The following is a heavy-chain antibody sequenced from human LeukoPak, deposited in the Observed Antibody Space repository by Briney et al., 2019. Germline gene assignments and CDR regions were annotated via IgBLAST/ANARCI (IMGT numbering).Heavy chain of an antibody. CDR2: VSTNNGNT. CDR1: GGTFSSYA. J-gene: IGHJ4*02. Sequence: ASVKVSCKASGGTFSSYAISWVRQAPGQGLQWMGWVSTNNGNTYYAQKVQGRVTMTTDTSTSTAYMELRSLRSDDTAVYYCARGDRQLGFWGQGTLVTVSS. D-gene: IGHD6-6*01. CDR3: ARGDRQLGF. V-gene: IGHV1-18*01.